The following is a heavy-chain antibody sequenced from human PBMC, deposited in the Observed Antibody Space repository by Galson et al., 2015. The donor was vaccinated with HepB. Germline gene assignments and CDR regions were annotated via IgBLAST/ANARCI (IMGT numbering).Heavy chain of an antibody. CDR2: ISGSGGST. J-gene: IGHJ6*02. D-gene: IGHD4-17*01. CDR3: ARGGDYPILAYYYYGMDV. V-gene: IGHV3-23*01. CDR1: GFTFSSYA. Sequence: SLRLSCAASGFTFSSYAMSWVRQAPGKGLEWVSAISGSGGSTYYADSVKGRFTISRDNAKNSLYLQMNSLRAEDTAVYYCARGGDYPILAYYYYGMDVWGQGTTVTVSS.